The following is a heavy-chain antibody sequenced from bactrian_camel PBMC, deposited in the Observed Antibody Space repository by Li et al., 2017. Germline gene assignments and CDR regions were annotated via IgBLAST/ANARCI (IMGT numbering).Heavy chain of an antibody. CDR3: ARPLDTFSWTFFGF. Sequence: HVQLVESGGGSVQAGGSLRLSCAASGNFLRGYCMGWFRQAPGKQREGVAVIDSGGTTSYADSVKGRFTISRENAKSTVYLQMNSLQPEDTALYYCARPLDTFSWTFFGFWGQGTQVTVS. CDR1: GNFLRGYC. J-gene: IGHJ6*01. D-gene: IGHD1*01. CDR2: IDSGGTT. V-gene: IGHV3S53*01.